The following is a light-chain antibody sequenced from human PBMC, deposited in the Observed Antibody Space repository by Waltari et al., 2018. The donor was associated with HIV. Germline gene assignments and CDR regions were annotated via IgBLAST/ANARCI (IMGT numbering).Light chain of an antibody. V-gene: IGLV1-40*01. CDR3: QSYDNSLNGWV. CDR2: NNN. J-gene: IGLJ3*02. Sequence: QSTLTQPPSVSGAPGQWVTISCTGSSANLGAGHDVQWFQQVPGTAPKLLIYNNNDRPSGVPDRFSGSKSGTSASLAITGLQAEDESDYYCQSYDNSLNGWVFGGGTKLTVL. CDR1: SANLGAGHD.